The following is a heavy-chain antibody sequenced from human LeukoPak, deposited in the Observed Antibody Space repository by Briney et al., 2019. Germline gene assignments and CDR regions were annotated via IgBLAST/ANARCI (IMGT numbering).Heavy chain of an antibody. CDR1: GGSISSDNFY. J-gene: IGHJ5*02. CDR3: ARAVSMQIWWETVFDP. Sequence: SETLSLTCTVSGGSISSDNFYWSWIRQPPGKGLEWIGYVYYSGSTYYNPSLKNRLSISVDTSKNQFSLNLTSVTAADTAVYFCARAVSMQIWWETVFDPWGQGTQVTVSS. CDR2: VYYSGST. V-gene: IGHV4-30-4*01. D-gene: IGHD1-26*01.